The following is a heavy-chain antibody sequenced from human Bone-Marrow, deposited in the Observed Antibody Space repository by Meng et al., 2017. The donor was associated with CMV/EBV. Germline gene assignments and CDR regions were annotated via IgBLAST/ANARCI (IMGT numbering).Heavy chain of an antibody. D-gene: IGHD1-26*01. Sequence: ASVKVSCKASGYTFTGYYMHWVRQAPGQGLEWMGWINPNSGGTNYAQKFQGRVIMTRDTSISTAYMELSRLRSDDTAVYYCARAPPRFRGWFDPWGQGTLVTVSS. V-gene: IGHV1-2*02. CDR3: ARAPPRFRGWFDP. CDR1: GYTFTGYY. CDR2: INPNSGGT. J-gene: IGHJ5*02.